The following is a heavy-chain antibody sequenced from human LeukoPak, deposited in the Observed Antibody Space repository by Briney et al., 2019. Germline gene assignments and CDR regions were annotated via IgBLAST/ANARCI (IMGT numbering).Heavy chain of an antibody. V-gene: IGHV3-7*03. CDR3: ATPLDYYDSSGCHQGGD. Sequence: GGSLRLSCAASGFTFSSYSMNWVRQAPGKGLEWVANIKQDGSEKNYVNSVKGRFIISRDNAKNSLSLQMNSLRAEDTAVYYCATPLDYYDSSGCHQGGDWGQGTLVTVSS. D-gene: IGHD3-22*01. CDR1: GFTFSSYS. CDR2: IKQDGSEK. J-gene: IGHJ4*02.